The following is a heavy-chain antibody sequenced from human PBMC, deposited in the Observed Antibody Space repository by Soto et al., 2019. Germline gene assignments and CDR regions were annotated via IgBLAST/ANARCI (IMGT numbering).Heavy chain of an antibody. V-gene: IGHV1-46*01. CDR1: GYTFTSYY. Sequence: RASVKVSCKASGYTFTSYYMHWVRQAPGQGLEWMGIINPSGGSTSYAQKFQGRVTMTRDTSTSTVYMELSSLRSEDTAVYYCARDALRIVVVTAAKYNWFDPWGQGTLVTVSS. D-gene: IGHD2-21*02. CDR2: INPSGGST. CDR3: ARDALRIVVVTAAKYNWFDP. J-gene: IGHJ5*02.